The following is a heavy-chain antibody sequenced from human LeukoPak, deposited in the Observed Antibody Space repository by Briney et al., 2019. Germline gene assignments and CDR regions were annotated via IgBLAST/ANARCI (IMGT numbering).Heavy chain of an antibody. J-gene: IGHJ4*02. V-gene: IGHV3-30-3*01. CDR1: GFTFSSYA. CDR3: ARAQNSFPWWLGDY. D-gene: IGHD2-15*01. Sequence: PGRSLRLSCAASGFTFSSYAMHWVRQAPGKGLEWVAVISYDGSNKYYADSVKGRFTISRDNSKNTLYLQMNSLRAEDTAVYYCARAQNSFPWWLGDYWGQGTLVTVSS. CDR2: ISYDGSNK.